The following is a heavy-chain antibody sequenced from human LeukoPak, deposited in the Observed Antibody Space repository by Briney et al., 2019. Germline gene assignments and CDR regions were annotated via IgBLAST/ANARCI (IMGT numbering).Heavy chain of an antibody. CDR3: ARDLKGFDY. V-gene: IGHV3-30-3*01. J-gene: IGHJ4*02. CDR1: GFTFSNYA. CDR2: ISYDGSSK. Sequence: GGSLRLSCAASGFTFSNYAILWVRQAPGKGLEWVAVISYDGSSKNFADSVKGRFTISRDNSKNTLYLQMNSLRAEDTAVYYCARDLKGFDYWGQGTLVTVSS.